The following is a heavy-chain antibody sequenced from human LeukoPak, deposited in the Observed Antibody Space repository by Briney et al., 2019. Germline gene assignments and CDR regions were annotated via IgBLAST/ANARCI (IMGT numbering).Heavy chain of an antibody. V-gene: IGHV4-39*07. CDR3: PRDMATPSFDY. CDR1: GVSISSSSYY. Sequence: SETLSLTCTVSGVSISSSSYYWGWIRQPPGKGLEWIGSIYYSGSTYYNPSLKSRLTISVDTSKNQFSLKLSSVTAADTAVYYCPRDMATPSFDYWGQGDLVTVSS. D-gene: IGHD5-24*01. J-gene: IGHJ4*02. CDR2: IYYSGST.